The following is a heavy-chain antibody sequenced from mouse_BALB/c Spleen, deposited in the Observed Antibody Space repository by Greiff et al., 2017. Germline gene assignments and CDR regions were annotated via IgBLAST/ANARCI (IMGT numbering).Heavy chain of an antibody. CDR3: TRGGLRRMDY. J-gene: IGHJ4*01. Sequence: LQQPGSELVRPGASVKLSCKASGYTFTSYWMHWVKQRHGQGLEWIGNIYPGSGSTNYDEKFKSKGTLTVDTSSSTAYMHLSSLTSEDSAVYYCTRGGLRRMDYWGQGTSVTVSS. D-gene: IGHD2-4*01. CDR1: GYTFTSYW. V-gene: IGHV1S22*01. CDR2: IYPGSGST.